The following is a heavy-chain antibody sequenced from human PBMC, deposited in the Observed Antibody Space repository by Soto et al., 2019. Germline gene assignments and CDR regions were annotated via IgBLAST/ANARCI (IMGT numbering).Heavy chain of an antibody. D-gene: IGHD3-9*01. CDR1: GFTFSSYA. CDR2: ISYDGSNK. V-gene: IGHV3-30-3*01. CDR3: ARGSNYDILTVYYWSPGYFDY. J-gene: IGHJ4*02. Sequence: QVQLVESGGGVVQPGRSLRLSCAASGFTFSSYAMHWVRQAPGKGLEWVAVISYDGSNKYYADSVKGRFTISRDNSKKSLYLQMNSLRAEYTAVYYCARGSNYDILTVYYWSPGYFDYWGQGTLVTVS.